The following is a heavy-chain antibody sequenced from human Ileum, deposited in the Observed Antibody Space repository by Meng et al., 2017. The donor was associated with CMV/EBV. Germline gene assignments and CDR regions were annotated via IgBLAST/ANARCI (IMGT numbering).Heavy chain of an antibody. Sequence: QGQLQQWGVGLLKPSETLSLTCAVYGGSFSDYYWSWIRQPPGRGLEWVGEINHSGTTNYNPSLKSRVTISVDTSKNQFSLKLTSVTAADTAVYFCATDPGGYWGQGTLVTVSS. CDR2: INHSGTT. J-gene: IGHJ4*02. CDR1: GGSFSDYY. D-gene: IGHD1-14*01. CDR3: ATDPGGY. V-gene: IGHV4-34*01.